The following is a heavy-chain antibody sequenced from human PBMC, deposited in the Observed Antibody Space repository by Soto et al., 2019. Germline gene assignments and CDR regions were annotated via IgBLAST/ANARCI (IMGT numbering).Heavy chain of an antibody. D-gene: IGHD2-15*01. J-gene: IGHJ4*02. CDR3: AKGGGYCSGGSCRHLDY. CDR2: ISYVGSNK. V-gene: IGHV3-30*18. CDR1: GFTFSSYG. Sequence: QVQLVESGGGVVQPGRSLRLSCAASGFTFSSYGMHWVRQAPGKGLVWVAVISYVGSNKYYADSVKGRFTISRDNSKNTLYLQMNSLRAEDTAVYYCAKGGGYCSGGSCRHLDYWGQGTLGTVAS.